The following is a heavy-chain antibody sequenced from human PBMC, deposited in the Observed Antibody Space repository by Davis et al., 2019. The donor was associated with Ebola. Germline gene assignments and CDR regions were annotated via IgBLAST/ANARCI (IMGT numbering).Heavy chain of an antibody. J-gene: IGHJ4*02. Sequence: GESLKISCAASGFTFGSSAMTWVRQAPGKGLEWVSSISSSSSFIYYADSVKGRFTIPRDNAKNSLYLQMNSLRAEDTAVYYCAESQTGWGQGTLVTVSS. V-gene: IGHV3-21*04. CDR2: ISSSSSFI. CDR3: AESQTG. CDR1: GFTFGSSA.